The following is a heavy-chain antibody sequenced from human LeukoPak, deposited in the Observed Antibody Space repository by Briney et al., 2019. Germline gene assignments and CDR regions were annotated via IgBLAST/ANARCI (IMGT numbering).Heavy chain of an antibody. CDR2: LYSGGAT. CDR1: GFTVSSNY. Sequence: GGSLRLSCAASGFTVSSNYMSWVRQPAGKGLEWVSVLYSGGATFYADSVKGRFTISRDTSKNTLYLQMNDLRADDTAVYYCTKLKGWYGEGFFDYWGQGTLATVSS. V-gene: IGHV3-53*01. J-gene: IGHJ4*02. D-gene: IGHD6-19*01. CDR3: TKLKGWYGEGFFDY.